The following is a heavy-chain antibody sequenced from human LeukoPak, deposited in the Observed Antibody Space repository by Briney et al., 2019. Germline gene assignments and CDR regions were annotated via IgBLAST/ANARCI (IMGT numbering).Heavy chain of an antibody. D-gene: IGHD3-3*01. CDR3: AREPANKDLTIFGVVEGFDP. J-gene: IGHJ5*02. CDR1: GGTFSSYA. CDR2: IIPIFGTA. V-gene: IGHV1-69*05. Sequence: SVKVSCKASGGTFSSYAISWVRQAPGQGLEWMGGIIPIFGTANYAQKFQGRVTITTDESASTAYMELSSLRSEDTAVYYCAREPANKDLTIFGVVEGFDPWGQGTLVTVSS.